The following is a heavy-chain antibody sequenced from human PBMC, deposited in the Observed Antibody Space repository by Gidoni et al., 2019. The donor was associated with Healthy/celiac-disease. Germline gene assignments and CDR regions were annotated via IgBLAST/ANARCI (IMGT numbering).Heavy chain of an antibody. Sequence: EVQLVESGRGLVQPGGALSRSCVASGVTFRAHYMDWVRQAPGKGREWVVRTRNKANSYTTEYAASVKVRFTISRDDSKNSLYLQMNSLKTEDTAVYYCASEKSFGDYDLDYWGQGTLVTVSS. CDR3: ASEKSFGDYDLDY. J-gene: IGHJ4*02. CDR1: GVTFRAHY. V-gene: IGHV3-72*01. CDR2: TRNKANSYTT. D-gene: IGHD4-17*01.